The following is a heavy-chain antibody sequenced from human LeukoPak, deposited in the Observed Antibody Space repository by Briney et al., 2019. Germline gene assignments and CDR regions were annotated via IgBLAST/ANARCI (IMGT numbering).Heavy chain of an antibody. CDR3: ARGLAEQLLRRAFDI. CDR1: GDSISSGDYY. V-gene: IGHV4-30-2*01. Sequence: TLSLTCTVSGDSISSGDYYWSWIRQPPGKGLGWIGYIYHSGNTYYNPSLKSRVTISVDRSKNQFSLKLTSVTAADTAVYYCARGLAEQLLRRAFDIWGQGTMVTVSS. J-gene: IGHJ3*02. D-gene: IGHD1-26*01. CDR2: IYHSGNT.